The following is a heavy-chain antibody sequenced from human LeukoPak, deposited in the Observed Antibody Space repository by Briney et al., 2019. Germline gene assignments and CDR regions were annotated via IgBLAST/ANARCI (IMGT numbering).Heavy chain of an antibody. CDR2: IIPIFGTA. Sequence: GASVKVSCKASGGTFTSYAISWVRQAPGQGLEWMGRIIPIFGTANYAQKFQDRVTITTDESTSTAYMELSSLRSEDTDVYYCARVRPFAEAFDYWGQGTLVTVSS. CDR1: GGTFTSYA. D-gene: IGHD1-14*01. J-gene: IGHJ4*02. V-gene: IGHV1-69*05. CDR3: ARVRPFAEAFDY.